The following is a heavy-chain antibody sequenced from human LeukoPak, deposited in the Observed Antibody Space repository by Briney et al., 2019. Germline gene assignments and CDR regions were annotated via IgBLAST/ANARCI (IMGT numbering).Heavy chain of an antibody. CDR1: GGTFSSYA. CDR2: FDPEDGET. D-gene: IGHD1-26*01. CDR3: ATEWELPFDY. Sequence: ASVKVSCKASGGTFSSYAISWVRQAPGQGLEWMGGFDPEDGETIYAQKFQGRVTMTEDTSTDTAYMELSSLRSEDTAVYYCATEWELPFDYWGQGTLVTVSS. J-gene: IGHJ4*02. V-gene: IGHV1-24*01.